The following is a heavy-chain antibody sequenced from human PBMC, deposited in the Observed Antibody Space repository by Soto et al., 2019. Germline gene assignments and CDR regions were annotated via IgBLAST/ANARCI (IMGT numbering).Heavy chain of an antibody. V-gene: IGHV3-30*04. Sequence: GGSLRLSCAASGLTFSNYAMHWVRQAPGKGLEWVAVISSDAKYKYYADSVKGRFTISRDNSKNTLYLQMTSVRAEDTGMFYCARDPGYYHSDGYYYSYALDVWGLGTTVTVSS. CDR3: ARDPGYYHSDGYYYSYALDV. D-gene: IGHD3-10*01. CDR1: GLTFSNYA. J-gene: IGHJ6*02. CDR2: ISSDAKYK.